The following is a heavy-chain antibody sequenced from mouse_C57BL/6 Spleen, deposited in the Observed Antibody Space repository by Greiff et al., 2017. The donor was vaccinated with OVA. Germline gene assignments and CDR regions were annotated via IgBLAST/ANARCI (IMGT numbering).Heavy chain of an antibody. CDR3: ARGDGYYGFAY. J-gene: IGHJ3*01. CDR1: GYSITSGYD. V-gene: IGHV3-1*01. CDR2: INYSGST. D-gene: IGHD2-3*01. Sequence: VQLKESGPGMVKPSQSLSLTCTVTGYSITSGYDWHWIRHFPGNKLEWMGYINYSGSTNYNPSLKSRISITHDTSKNHFFLKLNSVTTEDTATYYCARGDGYYGFAYWGQGTLVTVSA.